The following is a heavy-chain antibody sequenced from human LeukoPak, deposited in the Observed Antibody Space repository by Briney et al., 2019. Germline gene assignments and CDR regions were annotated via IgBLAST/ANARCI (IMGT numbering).Heavy chain of an antibody. J-gene: IGHJ4*02. V-gene: IGHV3-23*01. Sequence: PGGSLRLSCAASAFTFSSYAMSWVRKAPGKGMEWVSAISGSGGSPYYADSVKGRFSISRDNSKSTLYLHMNSLRTEDTAVYYCATLPSLIVVVPSALRFDYWGQGTLVTVSS. CDR1: AFTFSSYA. D-gene: IGHD2-2*01. CDR2: ISGSGGSP. CDR3: ATLPSLIVVVPSALRFDY.